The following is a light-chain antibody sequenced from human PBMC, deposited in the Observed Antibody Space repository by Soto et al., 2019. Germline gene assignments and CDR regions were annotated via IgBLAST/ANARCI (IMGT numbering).Light chain of an antibody. CDR3: SSYVGTNSYV. CDR1: SSDVGGYNY. CDR2: EVY. Sequence: QSALTQPPSASGSPGQSVTISCTGTSSDVGGYNYVSWYQQHPGKAPKLIIYEVYKRPSGVPDRFSGSKSGNTAALTVSGLQDEYEADYYCSSYVGTNSYVFGTGTELTVL. V-gene: IGLV2-8*01. J-gene: IGLJ1*01.